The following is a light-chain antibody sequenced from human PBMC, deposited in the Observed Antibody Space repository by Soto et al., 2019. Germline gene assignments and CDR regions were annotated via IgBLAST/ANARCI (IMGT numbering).Light chain of an antibody. CDR1: QGISSY. CDR2: AAS. V-gene: IGKV1-9*01. Sequence: IQLTQSPSSLSASVGDRVTITCRASQGISSYLAWYQQKPGKAPKLLIYAASTLQSGVPSRFSGSGSGTDFTLTISSLQPEDFATYYCQQLNSYPQVTVGPGTKVDSK. CDR3: QQLNSYPQVT. J-gene: IGKJ3*01.